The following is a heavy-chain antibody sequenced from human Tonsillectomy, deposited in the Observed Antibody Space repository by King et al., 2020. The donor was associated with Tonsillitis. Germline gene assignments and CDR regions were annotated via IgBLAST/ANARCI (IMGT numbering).Heavy chain of an antibody. CDR1: GFTFSSYG. J-gene: IGHJ6*03. CDR2: IWYDGSNK. V-gene: IGHV3-33*08. D-gene: IGHD6-19*01. Sequence: VQLVESGGGVVQPGRSLRLSCAASGFTFSSYGMHWVRQAPGKGLEWVAVIWYDGSNKYYADSVKGRFTISRDNSKNTLYLQMNSLRAEDTAVYYCARDPGGSSGWYLPYYMDVWGKGTTVTVSS. CDR3: ARDPGGSSGWYLPYYMDV.